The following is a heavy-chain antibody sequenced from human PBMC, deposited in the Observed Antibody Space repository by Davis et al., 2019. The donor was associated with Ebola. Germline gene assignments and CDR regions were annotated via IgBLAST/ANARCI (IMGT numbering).Heavy chain of an antibody. CDR1: GGSFSGYY. CDR3: ARDSRDVWGSSY. D-gene: IGHD3-16*01. CDR2: INHSGST. J-gene: IGHJ4*02. Sequence: PSETLSLTCAVYGGSFSGYYWSWIRQPPGKGLEWIGEINHSGSTNYNPSLKSRVTISVDTSKNQFSLKLNSVTAADTAVYYCARDSRDVWGSSYWGQGTLVTVSS. V-gene: IGHV4-34*01.